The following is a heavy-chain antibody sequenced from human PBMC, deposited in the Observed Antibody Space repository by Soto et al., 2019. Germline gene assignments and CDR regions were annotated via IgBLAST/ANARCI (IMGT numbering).Heavy chain of an antibody. D-gene: IGHD5-18*01. CDR2: IKEDGIEK. V-gene: IGHV3-7*01. CDR3: ARDRGYSCFDY. CDR1: GFTFSGSW. J-gene: IGHJ4*02. Sequence: EVQLVESGGGLVQPGGSLRLSCAASGFTFSGSWMNWVRQAPGKGLEWVAGIKEDGIEKFYVDFVKGRFTISRDNVENSLYLQMNSLRGEDTAVYFCARDRGYSCFDYWGLGTLVTVSS.